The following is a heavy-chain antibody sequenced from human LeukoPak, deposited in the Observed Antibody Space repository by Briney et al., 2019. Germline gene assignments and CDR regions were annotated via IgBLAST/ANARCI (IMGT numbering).Heavy chain of an antibody. J-gene: IGHJ4*02. CDR3: ARDLRYSSSWYLSPFDY. V-gene: IGHV3-21*01. CDR2: ISSSSSYI. Sequence: GGSLRLSCAASGFTFSSYAMSWVRQAPGKGLEWVSSISSSSSYIYYADSVKGRFTISRDNAKNSLYLQMNSLRAEDTAVYYCARDLRYSSSWYLSPFDYWGQGTLVTVSS. D-gene: IGHD6-13*01. CDR1: GFTFSSYA.